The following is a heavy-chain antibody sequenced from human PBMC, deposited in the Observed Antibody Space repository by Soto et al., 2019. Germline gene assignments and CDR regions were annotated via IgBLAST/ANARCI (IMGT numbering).Heavy chain of an antibody. CDR2: IRSKANSYAT. CDR3: TSEEGSGSSDFDY. J-gene: IGHJ4*02. Sequence: GGSLRLSCAASGFTFSGSAMHWVRQASGKGLEWVGRIRSKANSYATAYAASVKGRFTISRDDSKNTAYLQMNSLKTEDTAVYYCTSEEGSGSSDFDYWGQGTLVTVSS. CDR1: GFTFSGSA. D-gene: IGHD3-10*01. V-gene: IGHV3-73*01.